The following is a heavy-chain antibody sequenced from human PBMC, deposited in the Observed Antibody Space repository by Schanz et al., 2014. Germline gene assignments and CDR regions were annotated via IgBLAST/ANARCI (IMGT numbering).Heavy chain of an antibody. D-gene: IGHD1-1*01. Sequence: QVQLEESGAGLVKPSGTLSLTCAVSGASVSSDNWWNWVRQPPGKGLEWIGSIYYSGTTCYNPSLKSRVTVSVDTSKNQSSLKLSFVTAADTAVYYCARQTGTTGYDAFDIWGQGTMVTVSS. V-gene: IGHV4-4*02. CDR1: GASVSSDNW. J-gene: IGHJ3*02. CDR3: ARQTGTTGYDAFDI. CDR2: IYYSGTT.